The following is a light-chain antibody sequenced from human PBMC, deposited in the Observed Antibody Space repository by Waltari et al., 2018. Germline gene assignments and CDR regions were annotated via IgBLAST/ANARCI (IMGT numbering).Light chain of an antibody. V-gene: IGLV2-23*02. Sequence: QSALTQPASVSGSPGQSITISCTGTSSDVGSYNLVSWYQQYPGKAPKLMIYEVIHRALGVSTRVSGSKSGNTASRTISGLQAEDEADYYCCSYGGSGTYVMFGGGTKVTVL. CDR1: SSDVGSYNL. CDR2: EVI. CDR3: CSYGGSGTYVM. J-gene: IGLJ3*02.